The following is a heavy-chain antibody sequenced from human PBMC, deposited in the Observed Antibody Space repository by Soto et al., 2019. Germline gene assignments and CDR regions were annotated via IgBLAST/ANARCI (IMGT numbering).Heavy chain of an antibody. D-gene: IGHD3-22*01. CDR3: AKGGSYYYDSSGYYAN. V-gene: IGHV3-23*01. CDR2: ISGSGGSS. CDR1: GFSFRNYA. J-gene: IGHJ4*02. Sequence: GGSLRLSCAASGFSFRNYAMNWVRQAPGKGLEWVSAISGSGGSSYYADSVKGRFTISRDNSKNTLFLQMNSLRAEDTAIYYCAKGGSYYYDSSGYYANWGQGTLVTVSS.